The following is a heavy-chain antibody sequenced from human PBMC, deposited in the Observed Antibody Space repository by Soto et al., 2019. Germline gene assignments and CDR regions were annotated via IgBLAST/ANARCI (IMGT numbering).Heavy chain of an antibody. D-gene: IGHD2-21*02. CDR2: LYWDDDQ. V-gene: IGHV2-5*02. CDR1: GLSLRTTGVG. CDR3: VQSRCGGDCLEIYSSHAYNGLDV. J-gene: IGHJ6*02. Sequence: VTLKESGPTLVKPTQTLTLTCTVSGLSLRTTGVGVGWVRQPPGKALEWLALLYWDDDQRYSPSLRSRLTIAKDISEKQVVLTMTNMDTVDTATYYCVQSRCGGDCLEIYSSHAYNGLDVCRQGTTVTVS.